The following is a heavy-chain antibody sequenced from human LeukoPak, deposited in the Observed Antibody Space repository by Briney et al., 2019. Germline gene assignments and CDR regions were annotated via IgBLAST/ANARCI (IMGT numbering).Heavy chain of an antibody. V-gene: IGHV3-9*01. Sequence: GGSLRLSCAGSGFSFDEYAMHWVRQAPGKGLEWVSGIRWNSGHIAYADSVKGRFTISRDNAKNSLYLEMSSLRVEDTALYYCVKDMGFPLDAFDIWGQGTMVTVSS. CDR2: IRWNSGHI. CDR3: VKDMGFPLDAFDI. D-gene: IGHD1-26*01. J-gene: IGHJ3*02. CDR1: GFSFDEYA.